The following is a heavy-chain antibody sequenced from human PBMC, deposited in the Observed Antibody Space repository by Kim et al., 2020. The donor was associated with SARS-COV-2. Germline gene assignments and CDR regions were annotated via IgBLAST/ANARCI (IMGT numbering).Heavy chain of an antibody. CDR2: IIPILGIA. D-gene: IGHD6-13*01. V-gene: IGHV1-69*04. J-gene: IGHJ5*02. CDR1: GGTFSSYA. Sequence: ASVKVSCKASGGTFSSYAISWVRQAPGQGLEWMGRIIPILGIANYAQKFQGRVTITADKSTSTAYMELSSLRSEDTAVYYCASQQHLNWFDPWGQGTLVTVSS. CDR3: ASQQHLNWFDP.